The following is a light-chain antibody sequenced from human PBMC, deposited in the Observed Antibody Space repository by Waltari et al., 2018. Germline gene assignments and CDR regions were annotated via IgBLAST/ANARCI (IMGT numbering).Light chain of an antibody. CDR2: WAS. V-gene: IGKV4-1*01. Sequence: DIVMTQSPDSLAVSLGERATINCRSGQTVLDSSTNKNYVAWSQQKTGQPPKLLIYWASTRESGVPGRFSGSGSGTEFTLTVSSLQAEDVAVYYCQQYYDIPYTFGQGTKLEI. CDR3: QQYYDIPYT. CDR1: QTVLDSSTNKNY. J-gene: IGKJ2*01.